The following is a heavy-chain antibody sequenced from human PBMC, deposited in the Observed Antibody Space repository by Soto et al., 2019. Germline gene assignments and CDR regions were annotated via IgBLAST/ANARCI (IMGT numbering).Heavy chain of an antibody. CDR1: GGSISSYY. Sequence: SETLSLTCTVSGGSISSYYWSWTRQPPGKGLEWIGYIYYSGSTNYNPSLKSRVTISVDTSKNQFSLKLSSVTAADTAVYYCARGSGGDYWGQGTLVTVSS. D-gene: IGHD2-15*01. V-gene: IGHV4-59*01. CDR3: ARGSGGDY. J-gene: IGHJ4*02. CDR2: IYYSGST.